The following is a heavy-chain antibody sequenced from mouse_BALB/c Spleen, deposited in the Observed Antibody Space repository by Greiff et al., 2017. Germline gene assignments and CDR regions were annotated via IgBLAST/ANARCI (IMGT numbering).Heavy chain of an antibody. CDR1: GFTFNTNA. CDR2: IRSKSNNYAT. CDR3: VRDNYYGSSYAMDY. D-gene: IGHD1-1*01. J-gene: IGHJ4*01. Sequence: EVQLVETGGGLVQPKGSLKLSCAASGFTFNTNAMNWVRQAPGKGLEWVARIRSKSNNYATYYADSVKDRFTISRDDSQSMLYLQMNNLKTEDTAMYYCVRDNYYGSSYAMDYWGQGTSVTVSS. V-gene: IGHV10S3*01.